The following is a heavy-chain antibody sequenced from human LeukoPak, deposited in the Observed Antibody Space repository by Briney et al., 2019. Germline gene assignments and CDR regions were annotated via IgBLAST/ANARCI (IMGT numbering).Heavy chain of an antibody. CDR2: FDPEDGET. Sequence: ASVKVSCKVSGYTLTELSMHWVRQAPGKGLEWMGGFDPEDGETIYAQKFQGRVTMTEDTSTDTAYMELSSLRSEDTAVYYCARGLDRVYLDPWFDPWGQGTLVTVSS. CDR3: ARGLDRVYLDPWFDP. V-gene: IGHV1-24*01. CDR1: GYTLTELS. J-gene: IGHJ5*02. D-gene: IGHD6-13*01.